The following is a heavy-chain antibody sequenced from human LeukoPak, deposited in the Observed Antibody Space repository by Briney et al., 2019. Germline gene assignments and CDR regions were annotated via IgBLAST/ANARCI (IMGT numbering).Heavy chain of an antibody. CDR1: GFTFSSYW. J-gene: IGHJ4*02. Sequence: GGSLRLSCAASGFTFSSYWMSWVRQAPGKGLEWVANIKQDGSEKYYVDSVKGRFTISRDNAKNSLYLQMNSLRAEDTAVYYCARGSTLRFLEWPFDCWGQGTLVTVSS. D-gene: IGHD3-3*01. V-gene: IGHV3-7*01. CDR3: ARGSTLRFLEWPFDC. CDR2: IKQDGSEK.